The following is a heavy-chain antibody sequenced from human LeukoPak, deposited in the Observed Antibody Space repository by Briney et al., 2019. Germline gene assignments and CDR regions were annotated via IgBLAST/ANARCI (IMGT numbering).Heavy chain of an antibody. CDR2: IYPGDSDT. CDR3: ARQSSSWYLNYYYMDV. CDR1: GYSFTSYW. V-gene: IGHV5-51*01. Sequence: GESLKISCKGSGYSFTSYWIGWVRQMPGKGLEWMGIIYPGDSDTRYSPSFQGQVTISADKSISTAYLQWSSLKASDTAMYYCARQSSSWYLNYYYMDVWGKGTTVTVSS. D-gene: IGHD6-13*01. J-gene: IGHJ6*03.